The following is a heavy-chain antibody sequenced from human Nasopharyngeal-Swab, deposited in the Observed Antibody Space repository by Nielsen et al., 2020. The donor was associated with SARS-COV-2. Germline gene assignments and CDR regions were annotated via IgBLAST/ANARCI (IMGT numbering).Heavy chain of an antibody. V-gene: IGHV4-61*08. Sequence: SDTLSLTCTVSGGSISSGGYYWSWIRQHPGKGLEWIGYIYYSGSTYYNPSLKSRVTMSVDTSKNQFSLKLSSVTAADTAVYYCARVGGFGGDFPWGQGTLVTVSS. CDR2: IYYSGST. CDR1: GGSISSGGYY. CDR3: ARVGGFGGDFP. J-gene: IGHJ5*02. D-gene: IGHD2-21*01.